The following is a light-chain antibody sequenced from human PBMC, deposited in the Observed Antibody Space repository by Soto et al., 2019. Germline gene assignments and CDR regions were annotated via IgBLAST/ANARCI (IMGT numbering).Light chain of an antibody. CDR1: SSDVGSYNL. J-gene: IGLJ1*01. CDR2: EVS. Sequence: QSALTQPAPLSGAPGQSITISCTGTSSDVGSYNLVSWYQQHPGKAPKLMIYEVSKRPSGVSNRFSGSKSGNTASLTISGLQADDEADYSCCSYAGSSTYVFGTGTKVTVL. CDR3: CSYAGSSTYV. V-gene: IGLV2-23*02.